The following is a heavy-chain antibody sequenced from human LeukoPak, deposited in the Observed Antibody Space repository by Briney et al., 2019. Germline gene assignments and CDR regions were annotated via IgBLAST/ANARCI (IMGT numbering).Heavy chain of an antibody. CDR1: GGSISSSSYY. D-gene: IGHD4-23*01. V-gene: IGHV4-39*07. Sequence: PSETLSLTCTVSGGSISSSSYYWGWIRQPPGKGLEWIGSSYYSGSTYYNPSLKSRVTISVDTSKNQFSLTLSSVTAADTAGYCCTRSITVIIPADWGQGMLATVSS. CDR2: SYYSGST. J-gene: IGHJ4*02. CDR3: TRSITVIIPAD.